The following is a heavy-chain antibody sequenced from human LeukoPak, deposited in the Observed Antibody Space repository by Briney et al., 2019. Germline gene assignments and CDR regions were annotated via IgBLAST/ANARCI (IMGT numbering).Heavy chain of an antibody. V-gene: IGHV3-43*02. D-gene: IGHD6-6*01. Sequence: GSLRLSCVASGLNFDDSAMHWVRQAPGKGLEWVSLISADGGSTFSADSVKGRFSISRDNSKNSLYLQMNSLRAEDTAVYYCARLYSSSSGKAFDIWGQGTMVTVSS. CDR2: ISADGGST. CDR3: ARLYSSSSGKAFDI. CDR1: GLNFDDSA. J-gene: IGHJ3*02.